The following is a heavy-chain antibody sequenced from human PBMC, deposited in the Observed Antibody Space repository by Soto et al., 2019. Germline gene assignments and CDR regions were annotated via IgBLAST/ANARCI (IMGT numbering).Heavy chain of an antibody. V-gene: IGHV3-48*01. CDR3: ARDLGWAVDS. CDR1: GFTFSTFS. D-gene: IGHD6-19*01. Sequence: ESGGGSVPPGGSLRLSCAASGFTFSTFSMNWVRQAPGRGLAWISHISGGGRPISYADSVQGRFTISRDNAKHALYLQMDSLAAEDTAVYYCARDLGWAVDSWGQGNLVTVSS. CDR2: ISGGGRPI. J-gene: IGHJ4*02.